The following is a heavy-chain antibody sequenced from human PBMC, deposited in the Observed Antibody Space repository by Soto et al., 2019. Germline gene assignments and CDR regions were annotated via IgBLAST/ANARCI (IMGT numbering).Heavy chain of an antibody. CDR2: ISYDGSNK. J-gene: IGHJ6*02. V-gene: IGHV3-30-3*01. CDR1: VFTLSRYA. CDR3: ARGPPAYDFWSGYWSPPEYGMDV. Sequence: PARSLRLSCAASVFTLSRYAMHWFRQAPGKGLECVAVISYDGSNKYYADSVNGRFTISRDNSKNTLYLQMNSLRAEDTAVYYCARGPPAYDFWSGYWSPPEYGMDVWGQGTTVTVSS. D-gene: IGHD3-3*01.